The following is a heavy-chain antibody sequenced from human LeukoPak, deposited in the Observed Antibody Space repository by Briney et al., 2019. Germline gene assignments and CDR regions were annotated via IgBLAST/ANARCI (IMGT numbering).Heavy chain of an antibody. V-gene: IGHV4-34*01. J-gene: IGHJ4*02. CDR1: GGSFSGYY. CDR3: ARAVGAVQN. CDR2: INHSGST. D-gene: IGHD1-26*01. Sequence: SETLSLTCAVYGGSFSGYYWSWIRQPPGKGLEWIGEINHSGSTNYNPSLKSRVTISVDTSKNQFSLKLSSVTAADTDVYYCARAVGAVQNWGQGTLVTVSS.